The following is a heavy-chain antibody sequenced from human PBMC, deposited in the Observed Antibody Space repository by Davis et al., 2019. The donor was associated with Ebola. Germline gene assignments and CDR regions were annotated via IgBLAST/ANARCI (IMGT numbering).Heavy chain of an antibody. D-gene: IGHD3-10*01. CDR1: GGSISSGGYY. V-gene: IGHV4-31*03. CDR2: IYYSGST. J-gene: IGHJ4*02. CDR3: ARGRFIMVRGVDY. Sequence: SETLSFTCTVSGGSISSGGYYWSWIRQHPGKGLEWIGYIYYSGSTYYNPSLKSRITISVDTSKNQFSLKLSSVTAADTAVYYCARGRFIMVRGVDYWGQGTLVTVSS.